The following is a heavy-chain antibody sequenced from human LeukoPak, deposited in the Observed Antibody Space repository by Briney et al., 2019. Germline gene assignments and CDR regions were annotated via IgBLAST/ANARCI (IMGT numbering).Heavy chain of an antibody. CDR2: ISGSGGST. D-gene: IGHD3-10*01. Sequence: GGSLRLSCAASGFTFSSYAMSWVRQAPGKGLEWVSAISGSGGSTYYADSVKGRLTISRDNSKNTLYLQMNSLRAEDTAVYYCAKDLPYYGSGEYYYYYYGMDVWGQGTTVTVSS. CDR3: AKDLPYYGSGEYYYYYYGMDV. CDR1: GFTFSSYA. V-gene: IGHV3-23*01. J-gene: IGHJ6*02.